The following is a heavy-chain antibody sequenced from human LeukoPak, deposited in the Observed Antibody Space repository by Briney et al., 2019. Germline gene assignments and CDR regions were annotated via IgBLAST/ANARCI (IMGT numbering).Heavy chain of an antibody. D-gene: IGHD1-26*01. J-gene: IGHJ3*02. CDR1: GGTLSSYG. CDR3: ARVQWERTAFDI. Sequence: GASVKVSCKASGGTLSSYGISWVRQAPGQGLEWMGWISAYNGNTNYAQKLQGRVTMTTDTSTSTAYMELRSLRSDDTAVYYCARVQWERTAFDIWGQGTMVTVSS. CDR2: ISAYNGNT. V-gene: IGHV1-18*01.